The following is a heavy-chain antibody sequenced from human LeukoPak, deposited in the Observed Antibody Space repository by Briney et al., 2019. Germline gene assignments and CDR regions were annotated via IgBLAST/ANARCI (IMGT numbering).Heavy chain of an antibody. D-gene: IGHD4-23*01. CDR1: GGSISSSSYY. CDR3: ARDYGGNSD. V-gene: IGHV4-39*07. J-gene: IGHJ4*02. Sequence: SETLSLTCTVSGGSISSSSYYWGWIRQPPGKGLEWIGSTYYSGSTYYNPSLKSRVTISVDTSKNQFSLKLSSVTAADTAVYYCARDYGGNSDWGQGTLVTVSS. CDR2: TYYSGST.